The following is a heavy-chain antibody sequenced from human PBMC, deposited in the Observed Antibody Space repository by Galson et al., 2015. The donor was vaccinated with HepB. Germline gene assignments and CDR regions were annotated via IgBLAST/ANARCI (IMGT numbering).Heavy chain of an antibody. J-gene: IGHJ4*02. CDR1: GFRFSDYE. CDR3: VRDWFYCSGVCCLPY. V-gene: IGHV3-48*03. Sequence: SLRLSCAASGFRFSDYEMSWVRQAPGEGLEWISYISTGGNTIYSADSVKGRFTISRDNAKNTLYLQMNSLRAEDTAVYYCVRDWFYCSGVCCLPYWGQGTLVTVSS. D-gene: IGHD2-15*01. CDR2: ISTGGNTI.